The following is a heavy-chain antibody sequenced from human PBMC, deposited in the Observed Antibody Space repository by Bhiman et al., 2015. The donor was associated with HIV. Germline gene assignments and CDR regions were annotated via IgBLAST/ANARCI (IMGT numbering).Heavy chain of an antibody. V-gene: IGHV3-9*01. D-gene: IGHD1-14*01. CDR2: ISWNSGSI. CDR3: AREPSMATSIDS. J-gene: IGHJ4*02. CDR1: GFTFDDYA. Sequence: EVQLVESGGGLVEPGRSLRLSCAASGFTFDDYAIHWVRQAPGKGLEWVSGISWNSGSIGYASSVKGRFTISRDNAKNSLYLQMNSLRVEDTAFYYCAREPSMATSIDSWGQGTLVTVSS.